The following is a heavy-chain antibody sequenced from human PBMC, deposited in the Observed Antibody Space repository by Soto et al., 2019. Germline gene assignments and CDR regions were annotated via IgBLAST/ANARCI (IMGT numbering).Heavy chain of an antibody. Sequence: QVQLVESGGGVVQPGRSLRLSCAASGFTFSSYGMHWVRQAPGKGLEWVAVIWYDGSNKYYADSVKGRFTISRDNSKNTLYLQMNRLGDEDAVVYYGARDGHRVVYPGDALDVWGQGTMVTVSS. J-gene: IGHJ3*01. V-gene: IGHV3-33*01. CDR2: IWYDGSNK. CDR1: GFTFSSYG. D-gene: IGHD1-20*01. CDR3: ARDGHRVVYPGDALDV.